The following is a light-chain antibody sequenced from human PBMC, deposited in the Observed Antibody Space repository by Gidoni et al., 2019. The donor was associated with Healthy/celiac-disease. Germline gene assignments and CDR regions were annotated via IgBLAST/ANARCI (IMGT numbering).Light chain of an antibody. J-gene: IGKJ2*01. CDR3: QQSYSTLT. V-gene: IGKV1-39*01. CDR1: QSISSY. CDR2: AAS. Sequence: DIQMTQSPSSLSASVGDRVTITCRASQSISSYLNWYQQKPGKAPKLLIYAASSLQSGVPSRFIGSGSGTDFPLTISRLQPEDFATYSCQQSYSTLTFGQRTKLEIK.